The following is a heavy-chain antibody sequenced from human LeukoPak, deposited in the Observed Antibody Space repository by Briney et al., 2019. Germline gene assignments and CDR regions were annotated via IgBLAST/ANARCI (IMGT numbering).Heavy chain of an antibody. CDR2: IYGGGNT. CDR1: GFTVSNNY. Sequence: GGSLRLSCAASGFTVSNNYMSWVRQAPGKGLEWVSAIYGGGNTYYADSVKGRFTISRDNSKNTLYLQMNSLRAEDTAVYYCARGPRYNWNSNYFPFDYWGQGTLVTVSS. V-gene: IGHV3-66*01. D-gene: IGHD1-7*01. CDR3: ARGPRYNWNSNYFPFDY. J-gene: IGHJ4*02.